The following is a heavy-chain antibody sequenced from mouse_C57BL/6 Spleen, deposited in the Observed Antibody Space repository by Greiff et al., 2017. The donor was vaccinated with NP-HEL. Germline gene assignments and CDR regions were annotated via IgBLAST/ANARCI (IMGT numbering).Heavy chain of an antibody. CDR3: ARGETGTGGFAY. Sequence: DVMLVESGGDLVKPGGSLKLSCAASGFTFSSYGMSWVRQTPDKRLEWVATISSGGSYTYYPDSVKGRFTISRDNAKNTLYLQMSSLKSEDTAMYYCARGETGTGGFAYWGQGILVTVSA. D-gene: IGHD4-1*01. CDR2: ISSGGSYT. CDR1: GFTFSSYG. V-gene: IGHV5-6*02. J-gene: IGHJ3*01.